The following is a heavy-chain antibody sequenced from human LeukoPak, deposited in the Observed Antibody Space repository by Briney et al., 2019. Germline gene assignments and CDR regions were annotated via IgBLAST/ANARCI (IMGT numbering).Heavy chain of an antibody. Sequence: GGSPRLSCAASGFTVSSNYMSWVRQAPGKGLEWVSVIYSGGSTYYADSVKGRFTISRDNSKNTLYLQMNSLRAEDTAVYYCARLGGSYCGGDCYQGFDYWGQGTLVTVSS. V-gene: IGHV3-53*01. J-gene: IGHJ4*02. CDR2: IYSGGST. CDR1: GFTVSSNY. D-gene: IGHD2-21*02. CDR3: ARLGGSYCGGDCYQGFDY.